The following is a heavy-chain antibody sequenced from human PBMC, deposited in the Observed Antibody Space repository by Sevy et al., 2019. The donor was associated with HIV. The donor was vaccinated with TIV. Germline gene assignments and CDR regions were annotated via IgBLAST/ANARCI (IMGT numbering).Heavy chain of an antibody. V-gene: IGHV3-23*01. D-gene: IGHD7-27*01. CDR2: ISGTGGST. Sequence: GESLKISCEASGFTFSSYGMSWVCQAPGKGLECVSYISGTGGSTDYADSVKGRFTISRDNSKNTLYIHMISLRAEDTAVYFCAKDGGRNWDQFFFDSWGQGTLVTVSS. CDR3: AKDGGRNWDQFFFDS. J-gene: IGHJ4*02. CDR1: GFTFSSYG.